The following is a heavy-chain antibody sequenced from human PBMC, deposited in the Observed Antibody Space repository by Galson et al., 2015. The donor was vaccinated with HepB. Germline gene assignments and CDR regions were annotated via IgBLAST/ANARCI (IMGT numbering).Heavy chain of an antibody. D-gene: IGHD4-17*01. Sequence: SLRLSCAASGFSFNYFPIHWVRQAPGKGLEWVAVISYTGRYTGYADFGRVRFTISRDNSKNALYLQMNSLRVEDTALYYCERPRGAGAGDYQNWYFDPWGRGTLVTVSS. CDR2: ISYTGRYT. CDR3: ERPRGAGAGDYQNWYFDP. V-gene: IGHV3-30*04. J-gene: IGHJ2*01. CDR1: GFSFNYFP.